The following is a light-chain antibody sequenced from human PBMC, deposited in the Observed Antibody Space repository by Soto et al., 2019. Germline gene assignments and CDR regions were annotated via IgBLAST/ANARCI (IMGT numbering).Light chain of an antibody. J-gene: IGKJ1*01. CDR2: KAS. Sequence: DIQMTQSPSTLSASVGDRVTITCRASQSISSWLAWYQQKPGTAPNLLIYKASTLQSGVPSSFSGSGSGTEFTLTISSLQTDDSATYYCQQYNDNWTFGQGTKVEIK. CDR1: QSISSW. CDR3: QQYNDNWT. V-gene: IGKV1-5*03.